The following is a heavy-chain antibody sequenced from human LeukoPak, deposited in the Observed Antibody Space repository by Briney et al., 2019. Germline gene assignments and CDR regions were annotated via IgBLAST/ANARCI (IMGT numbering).Heavy chain of an antibody. J-gene: IGHJ6*02. D-gene: IGHD2-15*01. V-gene: IGHV1-69*01. CDR2: IIPIFGTA. CDR3: ANIGYCSGGSCYSVNYYYYGMDV. CDR1: GGTFSSYA. Sequence: SVKVSCKASGGTFSSYAISWVRQAPGQGLEWMPGIIPIFGTANYAQKFQGRVTITADESTSTAYMELSSLRSEDTAVYYCANIGYCSGGSCYSVNYYYYGMDVWGQGTTVTVSS.